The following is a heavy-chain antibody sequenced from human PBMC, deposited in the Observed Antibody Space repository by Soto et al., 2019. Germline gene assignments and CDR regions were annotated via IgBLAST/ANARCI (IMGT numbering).Heavy chain of an antibody. J-gene: IGHJ5*02. CDR1: GYTFTTYA. V-gene: IGHV1-3*01. Sequence: ASVKVSCKASGYTFTTYAMHWVRQAPGQRPEWMGWINVGNGNTKYSQNFQGRVTITRDTSASTAYMELSSLRSEDTAVYYCARQASTVTNNWFDPWGQGTLVTGSS. D-gene: IGHD4-17*01. CDR2: INVGNGNT. CDR3: ARQASTVTNNWFDP.